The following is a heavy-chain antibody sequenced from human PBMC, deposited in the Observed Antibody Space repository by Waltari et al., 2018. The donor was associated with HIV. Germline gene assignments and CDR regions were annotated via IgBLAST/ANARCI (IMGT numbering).Heavy chain of an antibody. CDR2: IWYDGTNK. CDR3: ARDRSEGGGYYYYGLDV. Sequence: QVQLVESGGGVVQPGRSLRLSWAASGFTFSSYGRHWVRQAPGKGLEWVAVIWYDGTNKYYADSVKGRFTISRDNSKNTLYLQMNSLRAEDTAVYYCARDRSEGGGYYYYGLDVWGQGTTVTVSS. V-gene: IGHV3-33*01. CDR1: GFTFSSYG. D-gene: IGHD2-15*01. J-gene: IGHJ6*02.